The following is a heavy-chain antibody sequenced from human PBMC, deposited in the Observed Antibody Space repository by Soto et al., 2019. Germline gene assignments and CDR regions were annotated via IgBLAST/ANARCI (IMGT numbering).Heavy chain of an antibody. CDR3: ATDGDGSYYGIDV. CDR1: GFTFSNYA. CDR2: ISSDGSMT. V-gene: IGHV3-30-3*01. D-gene: IGHD2-21*01. Sequence: GGSLRLSCAASGFTFSNYAMRWVRQAPGKGLEWVASISSDGSMTYYADSVKGRFTISRDNSKNTLYLQMNSLRAEDTDGYDCATDGDGSYYGIDVWGQGTMVTVSS. J-gene: IGHJ6*02.